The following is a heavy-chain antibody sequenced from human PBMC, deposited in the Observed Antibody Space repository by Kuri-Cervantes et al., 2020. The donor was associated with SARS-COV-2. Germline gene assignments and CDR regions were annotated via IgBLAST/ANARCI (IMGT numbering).Heavy chain of an antibody. CDR1: GGSISSGSYY. D-gene: IGHD4-11*01. Sequence: SETLSLTCSVSGGSISSGSYYWSWIRQPPGKGLEWFGSIYYSGSTYYNPSLKSRITISVDTSKNQFSLKLSSVTAADTAVYYCARLGGSVTTDEIDYWGQGTLVTVSS. V-gene: IGHV4-39*01. J-gene: IGHJ4*02. CDR2: IYYSGST. CDR3: ARLGGSVTTDEIDY.